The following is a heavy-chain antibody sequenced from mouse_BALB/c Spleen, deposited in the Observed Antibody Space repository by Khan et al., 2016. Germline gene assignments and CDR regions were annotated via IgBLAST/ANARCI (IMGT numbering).Heavy chain of an antibody. V-gene: IGHV10S3*01. CDR1: GLTFNTNA. J-gene: IGHJ3*01. CDR2: IRSKSNNYAT. CDR3: VRDNWFAY. Sequence: VQLVETGGGLVQPKGSLKLSCAASGLTFNTNAMNWVRQAPGKGLEWVARIRSKSNNYATYYADSVKDRFTISRDDSQSMLYLQMNNLKTEDTAMYYCVRDNWFAYWGQGTLVTVSA.